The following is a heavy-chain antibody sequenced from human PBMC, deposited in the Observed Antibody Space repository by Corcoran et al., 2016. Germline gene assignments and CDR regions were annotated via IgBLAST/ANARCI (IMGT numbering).Heavy chain of an antibody. CDR2: IYWNDDK. D-gene: IGHD6-19*01. Sequence: QITLRESGPTLVKPTQTLTLTCTFSGFSLSTSGVGVGWIRQPPGKALEWLALIYWNDDKRYSPSLKSRLTITKDTSKNQVVLTMTNMDPVDTATYYCAHSTQWLVRGAFDYWGQGTLVTVSS. J-gene: IGHJ4*02. CDR1: GFSLSTSGVG. V-gene: IGHV2-5*01. CDR3: AHSTQWLVRGAFDY.